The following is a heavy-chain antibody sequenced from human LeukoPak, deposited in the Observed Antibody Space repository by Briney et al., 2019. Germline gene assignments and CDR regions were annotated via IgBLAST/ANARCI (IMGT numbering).Heavy chain of an antibody. J-gene: IGHJ4*02. CDR3: ARGPGDYGDQRKSKDDY. D-gene: IGHD4-17*01. Sequence: SETLSLTCAVYGGSFSGYYWSWIRQPPGKGLEWIGEINHSGSTNYNPSLKSRVTISVDTSKNQFSLKLSSVTAADTAVYYRARGPGDYGDQRKSKDDYWGQGTLVTVSS. CDR2: INHSGST. CDR1: GGSFSGYY. V-gene: IGHV4-34*01.